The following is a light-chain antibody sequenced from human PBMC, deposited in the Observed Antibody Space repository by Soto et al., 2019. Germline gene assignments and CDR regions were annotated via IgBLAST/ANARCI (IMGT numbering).Light chain of an antibody. Sequence: DIVMTQSPLSLPVTPGEPASISCRSSESLLHSNGYNYLDWYLQRPGQSPQLLIFLGSNRASGGPDGVSGSGSGTDFTLKISRVEAGDVGVYYCMQALQTPWTFGQGTKVDIK. CDR3: MQALQTPWT. J-gene: IGKJ1*01. V-gene: IGKV2-28*01. CDR2: LGS. CDR1: ESLLHSNGYNY.